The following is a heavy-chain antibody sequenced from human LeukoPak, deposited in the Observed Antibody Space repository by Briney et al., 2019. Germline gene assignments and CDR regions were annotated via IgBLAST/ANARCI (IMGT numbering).Heavy chain of an antibody. CDR2: ISSSSSYI. D-gene: IGHD2-2*02. CDR3: AREENCDTTSCYTGVEPFDI. V-gene: IGHV3-21*01. J-gene: IGHJ3*02. CDR1: GFTFSSYT. Sequence: GGSLRLSCAASGFTFSSYTMNWVRQAPGKGLEWVSSISSSSSYIYYADSVKGRFTISRDNAKNSLYLQMISLRAEDTAVYFCAREENCDTTSCYTGVEPFDIWGQGTMVTVSS.